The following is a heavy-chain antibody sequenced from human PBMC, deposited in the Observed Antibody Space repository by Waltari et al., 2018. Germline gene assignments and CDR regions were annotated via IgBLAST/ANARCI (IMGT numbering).Heavy chain of an antibody. J-gene: IGHJ3*02. CDR1: GFTCSGYG. Sequence: HAQMVEPGGGVGMPGASMNLSCAALGFTCSGYGMHWVRQAPGKGLEWVACIRYDGSNKYYADSVKGRFTISRDNSKNTLYLQMNSLRAEDTAVYYCAKVVKYPDAFDIWGQGTMVTVSS. D-gene: IGHD2-2*01. CDR2: IRYDGSNK. V-gene: IGHV3-30*02. CDR3: AKVVKYPDAFDI.